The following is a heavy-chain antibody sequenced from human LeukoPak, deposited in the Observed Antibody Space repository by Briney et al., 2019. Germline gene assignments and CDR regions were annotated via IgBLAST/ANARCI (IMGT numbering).Heavy chain of an antibody. CDR2: ISTDASST. Sequence: GGSLRLSCAASGFTFSLYWMTWVRQSPGKGLVWVSRISTDASSTTYADSVKGRFTISRDNAKDTLYLQMNSLRAEDTAVYYCTGHHQAYSRTYWGQGTLVTVSS. D-gene: IGHD4-11*01. V-gene: IGHV3-74*01. J-gene: IGHJ4*02. CDR3: TGHHQAYSRTY. CDR1: GFTFSLYW.